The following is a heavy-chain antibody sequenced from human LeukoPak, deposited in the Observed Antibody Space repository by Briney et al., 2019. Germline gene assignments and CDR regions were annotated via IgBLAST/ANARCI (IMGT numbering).Heavy chain of an antibody. CDR2: INPNSGGT. V-gene: IGHV1-2*02. CDR3: ARVPRGVGLSFDP. D-gene: IGHD3-10*01. Sequence: GASVKVSCKASGYTFTGYYMHWVRQAPGQGLEWMGWINPNSGGTKYAQKFQGRVTMTRDTSISTAYMELSRLRSDDTAVYYCARVPRGVGLSFDPWGQGTLVTVSS. CDR1: GYTFTGYY. J-gene: IGHJ5*02.